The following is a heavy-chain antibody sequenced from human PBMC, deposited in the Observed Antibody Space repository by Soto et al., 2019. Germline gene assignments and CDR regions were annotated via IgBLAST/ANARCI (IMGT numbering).Heavy chain of an antibody. CDR1: GGTFNSYA. CDR2: IIPIFGTA. V-gene: IGHV1-69*13. Sequence: ASVKVSCKASGGTFNSYAISWVRQAPGQGLEWMGGIIPIFGTANYAQKFQGRVTITADESTSTAYMELSSLRSEDTAVYYCARVGYSYGSDYWGQGTLVTVSS. CDR3: ARVGYSYGSDY. D-gene: IGHD5-18*01. J-gene: IGHJ4*02.